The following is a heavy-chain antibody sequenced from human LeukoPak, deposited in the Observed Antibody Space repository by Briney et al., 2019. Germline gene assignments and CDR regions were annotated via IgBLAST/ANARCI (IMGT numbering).Heavy chain of an antibody. D-gene: IGHD3-10*01. Sequence: GGSLRLSCAASGFTFSSYGMHWVRQAPGKGLEWVAVISYDGSNKYYADSVKGRFTISRDNSKNTLYLQMNSLRAEDTAVYYCAKDGNLIWFGDPPGRWYFDLWGRGTLVTVSS. V-gene: IGHV3-30*18. CDR2: ISYDGSNK. J-gene: IGHJ2*01. CDR1: GFTFSSYG. CDR3: AKDGNLIWFGDPPGRWYFDL.